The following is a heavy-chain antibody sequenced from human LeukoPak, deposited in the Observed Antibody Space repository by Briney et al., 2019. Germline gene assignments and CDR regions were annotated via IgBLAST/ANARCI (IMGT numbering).Heavy chain of an antibody. J-gene: IGHJ4*02. CDR3: ARACITMVRGVRRGYYFDY. CDR1: GGSISSGGYS. D-gene: IGHD3-10*01. CDR2: IYYSGST. V-gene: IGHV4-31*03. Sequence: SETLSLTCTVSGGSISSGGYSWSWIRQHPGKGLERIGYIYYSGSTYYNPSLKSRVTISVDTSKNQFSLKLSSVTAADTAVYYCARACITMVRGVRRGYYFDYWGQGTLVTVSS.